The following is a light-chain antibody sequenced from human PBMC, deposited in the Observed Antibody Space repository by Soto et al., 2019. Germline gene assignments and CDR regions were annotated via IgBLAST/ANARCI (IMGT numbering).Light chain of an antibody. V-gene: IGKV1-39*01. CDR3: QQCYSTPRT. CDR2: AAS. J-gene: IGKJ1*01. Sequence: DIQMTQSPSSLSASVGDRVTITCRASQSISSYLNWYQQNPGKAPKLLIYAASSLQSGVPSRFSGSGSATDFTLTISSLQPEDFATYYCQQCYSTPRTFGQGTKVDIK. CDR1: QSISSY.